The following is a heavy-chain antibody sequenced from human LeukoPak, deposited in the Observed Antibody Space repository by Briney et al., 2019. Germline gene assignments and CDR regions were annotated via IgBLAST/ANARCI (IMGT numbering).Heavy chain of an antibody. CDR1: GFTFDDYA. V-gene: IGHV3-9*01. D-gene: IGHD4-23*01. Sequence: GGSLRPSCAASGFTFDDYAIHWVRQAPGKGLEWVSGISWNSGSIGYADSVKGRFTISRDDAKNSLYLQMNSLRVEDTALYYCAKAASAAVISVDYSDYWGQGTLVTVSS. CDR3: AKAASAAVISVDYSDY. J-gene: IGHJ4*02. CDR2: ISWNSGSI.